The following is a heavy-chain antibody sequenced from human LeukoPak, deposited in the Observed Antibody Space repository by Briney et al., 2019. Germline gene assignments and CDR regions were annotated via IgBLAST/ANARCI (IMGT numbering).Heavy chain of an antibody. J-gene: IGHJ5*02. D-gene: IGHD3-16*02. Sequence: SETLSLTCTVSGGSISSYYWSWIRQPPGKGLEWIGYIYYSESTNYNPSLKSRVTISVDTSKNQFSLKLSSVTAADTAVYYCARSPYRLDWFDPWGQGTLVSVSS. CDR1: GGSISSYY. CDR2: IYYSEST. V-gene: IGHV4-59*01. CDR3: ARSPYRLDWFDP.